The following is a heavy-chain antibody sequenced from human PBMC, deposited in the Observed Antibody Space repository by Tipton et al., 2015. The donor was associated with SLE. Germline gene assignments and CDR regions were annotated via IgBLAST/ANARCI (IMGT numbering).Heavy chain of an antibody. V-gene: IGHV4-61*08. J-gene: IGHJ4*02. CDR2: IYYSGST. CDR1: GGSISSGGYY. D-gene: IGHD7-27*01. CDR3: ARGLAAGDRI. Sequence: TLSLTCTVSGGSISSGGYYWSWIRQPPGKGLEWIGYIYYSGSTNYNPSLKSRVTISVDTSKNQFSLKLSSVTAADTAVYYCARGLAAGDRIWGQGTLVTVSS.